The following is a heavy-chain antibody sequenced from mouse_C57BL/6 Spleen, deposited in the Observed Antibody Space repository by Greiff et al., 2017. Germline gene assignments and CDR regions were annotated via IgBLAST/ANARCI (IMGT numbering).Heavy chain of an antibody. CDR1: GFNIKDYY. Sequence: EVQLQQSGAELVKPGASVKLSCTASGFNIKDYYMHWVKQRTEQGLEWIGRIDPEDGETKYASKFQGKATITADTSSNTAYLQLSSLTSEDTAVYYCARYGYYDDWYFDVWGTGTTVTVSS. D-gene: IGHD1-2*01. V-gene: IGHV14-2*01. CDR3: ARYGYYDDWYFDV. J-gene: IGHJ1*03. CDR2: IDPEDGET.